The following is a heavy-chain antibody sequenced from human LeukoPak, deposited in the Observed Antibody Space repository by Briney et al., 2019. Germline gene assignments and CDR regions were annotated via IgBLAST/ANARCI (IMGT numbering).Heavy chain of an antibody. CDR3: ARTSVYYYYMDV. V-gene: IGHV3-74*01. J-gene: IGHJ6*03. Sequence: GGSLRLSCAASGFTFSSYWMHWVRQAPGKGLVWVSRINSDGSSTSYADSVKGRFTISRDNAKNTLYLQMNSLRAEDTAVYYCARTSVYYYYMDVWGKGTTVTISS. D-gene: IGHD6-6*01. CDR1: GFTFSSYW. CDR2: INSDGSST.